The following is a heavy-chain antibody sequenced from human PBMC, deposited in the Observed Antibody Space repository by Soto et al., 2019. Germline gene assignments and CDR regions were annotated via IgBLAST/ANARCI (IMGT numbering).Heavy chain of an antibody. J-gene: IGHJ4*02. CDR2: IIPIFGTA. CDR1: GGTFSSYA. CDR3: ARDLIGYSYVLDY. Sequence: SVKVSCKASGGTFSSYAISWVRQAPGQGLEWMGGIIPIFGTANYAQKFQGRVTITADKSTSTAYMELSSLRSEDTAVYYCARDLIGYSYVLDYWGQGTLVTVSS. D-gene: IGHD5-18*01. V-gene: IGHV1-69*06.